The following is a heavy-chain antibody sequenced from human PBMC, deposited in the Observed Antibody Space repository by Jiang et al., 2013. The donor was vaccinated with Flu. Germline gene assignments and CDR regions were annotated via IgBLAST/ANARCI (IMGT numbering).Heavy chain of an antibody. V-gene: IGHV3-30-3*01. J-gene: IGHJ4*02. CDR1: GFTFRSYT. CDR2: ISYSGTYK. Sequence: SLRLSCAVSGFTFRSYTMHWVRQAPGKGLEWVALISYSGTYKYYADSVKGRFTISTDDAKNALFLQMNSLRAEDTAVYYCARDDGYSYGYMDYWGRGTLVTVSS. CDR3: ARDDGYSYGYMDY. D-gene: IGHD5-18*01.